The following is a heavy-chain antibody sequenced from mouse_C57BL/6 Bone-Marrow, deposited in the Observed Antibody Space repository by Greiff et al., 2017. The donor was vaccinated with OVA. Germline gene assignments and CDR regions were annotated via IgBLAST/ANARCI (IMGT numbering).Heavy chain of an antibody. CDR1: GFTFSDYY. V-gene: IGHV5-12*01. Sequence: EVKVVESGGGLVQPGGSLKLSCAASGFTFSDYYMYWVRQTPEKRLEWVAYISNGGGSTYYPDTVKGRFTISRDNAKNTLYLQMSRLKSEDTAMYYCARRGGNWDDFDYWGQGTTLTVSS. D-gene: IGHD4-1*01. CDR3: ARRGGNWDDFDY. CDR2: ISNGGGST. J-gene: IGHJ2*01.